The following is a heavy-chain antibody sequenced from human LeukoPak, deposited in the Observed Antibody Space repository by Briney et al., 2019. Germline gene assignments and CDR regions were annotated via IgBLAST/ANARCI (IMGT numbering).Heavy chain of an antibody. D-gene: IGHD4-17*01. Sequence: SVKVSCKASGGTFSSYAISWVRQAPGQGLEWMGGIIPIFGTATYAQKFQGRVTITADESTSTAYMELSSLRSEDTAVYYCARDHRWVDYGDYQYQDYYYYGMDVWGQGTTVTVSS. V-gene: IGHV1-69*13. CDR2: IIPIFGTA. J-gene: IGHJ6*02. CDR1: GGTFSSYA. CDR3: ARDHRWVDYGDYQYQDYYYYGMDV.